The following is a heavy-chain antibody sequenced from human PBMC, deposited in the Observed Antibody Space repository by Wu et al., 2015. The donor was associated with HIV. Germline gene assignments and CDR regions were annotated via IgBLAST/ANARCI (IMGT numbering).Heavy chain of an antibody. Sequence: QVQLVQSGAEVKKPGASVKVSCKASGYTFTGYYMHWVRQAPGQGLEWMGWINPNSGGTNYAQKFQGRVTMTRDTSISTAYMELSRLRSDDTAVYYCARDNDGSGSYYLNWFDPWGQGTLVTVSS. J-gene: IGHJ5*02. CDR2: INPNSGGT. CDR3: ARDNDGSGSYYLNWFDP. D-gene: IGHD3-10*01. V-gene: IGHV1-2*02. CDR1: GYTFTGYY.